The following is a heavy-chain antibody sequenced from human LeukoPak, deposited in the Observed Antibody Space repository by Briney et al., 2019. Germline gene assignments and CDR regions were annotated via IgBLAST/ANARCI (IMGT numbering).Heavy chain of an antibody. Sequence: GGSLRLSCAASGFTFSRNSMNWVRQAPGKGLEWVSSISTSSSYIYYADSVKGRFTISRDNAKNSLYLQMNSLRAEDTAVYFCARGAEGIAATDSNFDYWGQGTLVTVPS. CDR3: ARGAEGIAATDSNFDY. CDR1: GFTFSRNS. V-gene: IGHV3-21*01. CDR2: ISTSSSYI. J-gene: IGHJ4*02. D-gene: IGHD6-13*01.